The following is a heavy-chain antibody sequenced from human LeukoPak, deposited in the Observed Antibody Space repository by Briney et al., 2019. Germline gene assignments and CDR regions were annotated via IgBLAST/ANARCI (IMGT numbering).Heavy chain of an antibody. CDR2: IYYSGIN. CDR1: GGSISSYY. V-gene: IGHV4-59*01. D-gene: IGHD5-18*01. J-gene: IGHJ6*02. CDR3: ARSLMGLQRYYCYGMDV. Sequence: SETLSLTCTVSGGSISSYYWSWIRQPPGQGLEWIGYIYYSGINHCNLSLKSRGTVSVDTSKNQFSLKLSSVTAADTAVYYCARSLMGLQRYYCYGMDVWGQGTTVTVSS.